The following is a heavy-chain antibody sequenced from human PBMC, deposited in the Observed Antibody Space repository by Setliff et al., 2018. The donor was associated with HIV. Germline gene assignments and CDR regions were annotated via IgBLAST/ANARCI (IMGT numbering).Heavy chain of an antibody. CDR1: GFTFSAYS. CDR3: SRHLGYCSTTNSC. J-gene: IGHJ4*02. Sequence: GGSLRLSCAASGFTFSAYSMNWVRQVPGKGLEWVSCISTSGNFIYYADSVKGRFTVSRDNSKNTLYLQMNSLRGEDTAVYYCSRHLGYCSTTNSCWGQGTPVTVSS. D-gene: IGHD2-2*03. CDR2: ISTSGNFI. V-gene: IGHV3-21*01.